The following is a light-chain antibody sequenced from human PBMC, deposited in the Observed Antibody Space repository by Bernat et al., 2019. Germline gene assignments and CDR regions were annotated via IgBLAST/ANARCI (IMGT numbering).Light chain of an antibody. CDR3: QQYGSSPRT. CDR1: QSVIISY. V-gene: IGKV3-20*01. CDR2: GAS. J-gene: IGKJ1*01. Sequence: EIVLTQSPGTLSLSPGEGATLPCRASQSVIISYLAWYQQKPGQAPRLLIYGASNRATGLPDRFSGSGSGTDFILTISRLEPEDFAVYHCQQYGSSPRTFGQGTKVEIK.